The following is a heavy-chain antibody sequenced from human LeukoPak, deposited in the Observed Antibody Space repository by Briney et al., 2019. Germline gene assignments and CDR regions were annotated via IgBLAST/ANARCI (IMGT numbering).Heavy chain of an antibody. Sequence: GRSLRPSCAASGFTFNSYGMHWVRQAPGKGLEWVAVIWYDGSNEYYADSVKGRFTISRDNSKNTLYLQMNSLRAEDTAVYYCAGDYGEYYYGMDVWGQGTTVTVSS. CDR1: GFTFNSYG. D-gene: IGHD4-17*01. J-gene: IGHJ6*02. CDR3: AGDYGEYYYGMDV. CDR2: IWYDGSNE. V-gene: IGHV3-33*01.